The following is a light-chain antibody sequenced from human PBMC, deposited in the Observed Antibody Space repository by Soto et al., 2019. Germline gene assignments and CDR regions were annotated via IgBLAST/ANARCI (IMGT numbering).Light chain of an antibody. CDR3: QQTYTTPVYT. Sequence: DIQMTQSPSSLSASVGDRVTITCRASQNIIFYLNWYQQKPGKAPKLLIYAASNLQSGVPSRFSGSGSGKEFSLNIRSLQPEDFANYFCQQTYTTPVYTFGKGTKVDIK. J-gene: IGKJ2*01. V-gene: IGKV1-39*01. CDR1: QNIIFY. CDR2: AAS.